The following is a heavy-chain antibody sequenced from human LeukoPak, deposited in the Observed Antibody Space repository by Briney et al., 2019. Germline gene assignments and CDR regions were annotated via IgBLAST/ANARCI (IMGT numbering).Heavy chain of an antibody. D-gene: IGHD3-10*01. Sequence: GGSLRLSCAASGFTFSSYSMNWVRQAPGKGLEWVSGISGSGDSTYYADSVKGRFTFSRDNSKNTLYLQMNSLRAEDTAVYFCARRGGAGSYLGYFDSWGQGTLVTVSS. J-gene: IGHJ4*02. CDR1: GFTFSSYS. CDR3: ARRGGAGSYLGYFDS. V-gene: IGHV3-23*01. CDR2: ISGSGDST.